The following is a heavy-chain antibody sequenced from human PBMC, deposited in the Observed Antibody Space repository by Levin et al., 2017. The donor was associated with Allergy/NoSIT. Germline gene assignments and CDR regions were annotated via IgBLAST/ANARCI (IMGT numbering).Heavy chain of an antibody. J-gene: IGHJ4*02. CDR1: GGSISSYY. Sequence: LSQTLSLTCTVSGGSISSYYWSWIRQPPGKGLEWIGYIYYSGSTNYNPSLKSRVTISVDTSKNQFSLKLSSVTAADTAVYYCARNKVLGYDILTGYLTLDYWGQGTLVTVSS. V-gene: IGHV4-59*01. CDR3: ARNKVLGYDILTGYLTLDY. CDR2: IYYSGST. D-gene: IGHD3-9*01.